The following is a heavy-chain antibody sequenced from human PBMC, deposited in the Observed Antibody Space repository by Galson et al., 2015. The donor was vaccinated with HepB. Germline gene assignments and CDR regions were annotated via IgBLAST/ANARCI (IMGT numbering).Heavy chain of an antibody. D-gene: IGHD5/OR15-5a*01. J-gene: IGHJ4*02. Sequence: SLRLSCAASGFTFSSYGMHWVRQAPGKGLEGVAVISYDGSNKYYADSVKGRFTISRDNSKNTLYLQMNSLRAEDTAVYYCAKEYRVGSLDYWGQGTLVTVSS. CDR3: AKEYRVGSLDY. CDR1: GFTFSSYG. V-gene: IGHV3-30*18. CDR2: ISYDGSNK.